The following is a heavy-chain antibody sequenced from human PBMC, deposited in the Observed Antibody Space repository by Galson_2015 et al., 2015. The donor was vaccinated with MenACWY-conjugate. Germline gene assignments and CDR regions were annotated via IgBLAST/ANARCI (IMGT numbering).Heavy chain of an antibody. J-gene: IGHJ5*02. CDR2: ISSDGSVT. CDR1: GFTFNQYW. D-gene: IGHD5-24*01. CDR3: TRGNDGYGLFDP. V-gene: IGHV3-74*01. Sequence: SLRLSCAASGFTFNQYWMHWVRQAPGKGLVWVSRISSDGSVTNYADSVKGRFTLSRDNAKNTLYLQMNSLRGDDTAVYYCTRGNDGYGLFDPWGQGTLVTVSS.